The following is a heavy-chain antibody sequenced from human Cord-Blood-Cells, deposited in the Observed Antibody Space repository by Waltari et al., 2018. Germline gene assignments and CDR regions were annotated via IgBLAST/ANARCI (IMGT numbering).Heavy chain of an antibody. CDR1: GGTFSSYA. V-gene: IGHV1-69*01. D-gene: IGHD6-6*01. J-gene: IGHJ5*02. CDR2: IIPIFGTA. CDR3: ARFIIKALYSSSYNWFDP. Sequence: QVQLVQSGAEVKKPGSSVKVSCKASGGTFSSYAISWVRQAPGQGLEWMGGIIPIFGTANYAQKFQGRVTITADESTSTAYMELSSLRSEDTAVYYCARFIIKALYSSSYNWFDPWGQGTLVTVSS.